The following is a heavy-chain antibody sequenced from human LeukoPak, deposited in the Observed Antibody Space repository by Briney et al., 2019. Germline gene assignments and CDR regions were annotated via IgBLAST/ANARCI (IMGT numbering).Heavy chain of an antibody. D-gene: IGHD2-2*01. Sequence: PGASVKVSCKASGYTFTDYYMHWVRQAPGQGLEWMGWINPKSGGRSYAQRFQGRVTMTRDTSISTAYMELSRLRSDDTAVYYCVTGERLVPAAMWFDYWGQGTLVTVSS. V-gene: IGHV1-2*02. J-gene: IGHJ4*02. CDR2: INPKSGGR. CDR3: VTGERLVPAAMWFDY. CDR1: GYTFTDYY.